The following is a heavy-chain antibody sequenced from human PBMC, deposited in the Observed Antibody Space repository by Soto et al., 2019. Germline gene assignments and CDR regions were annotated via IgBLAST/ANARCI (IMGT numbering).Heavy chain of an antibody. CDR1: GFSISDYW. V-gene: IGHV3-7*01. D-gene: IGHD6-19*01. CDR3: ARTTTVAGSPEFDY. CDR2: IKEDGSEK. Sequence: GGSLRLSCAASGFSISDYWMNWVRQAPGKGPEWVANIKEDGSEKYYVDSVKGRFTISSDNAKNSLYLQMNSLRAEDTAVYYCARTTTVAGSPEFDYWGQGALVTVSS. J-gene: IGHJ4*02.